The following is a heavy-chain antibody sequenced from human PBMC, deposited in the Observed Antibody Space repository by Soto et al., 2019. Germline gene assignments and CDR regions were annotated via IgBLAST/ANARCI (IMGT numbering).Heavy chain of an antibody. CDR2: IYWDDDK. CDR3: AHRAVLCSGGTCYSHPFDF. CDR1: GFSLTTTGVG. V-gene: IGHV2-5*02. D-gene: IGHD2-15*01. J-gene: IGHJ4*02. Sequence: QITLKESGPTLVKPTQTLTLTCTFSGFSLTTTGVGVGWIRQPPGKALEWLAIIYWDDDKRYSPSLKSRLSLTEDTSKNQVVLTMTNMDPVDTATYFCAHRAVLCSGGTCYSHPFDFWGQGTLVTVSS.